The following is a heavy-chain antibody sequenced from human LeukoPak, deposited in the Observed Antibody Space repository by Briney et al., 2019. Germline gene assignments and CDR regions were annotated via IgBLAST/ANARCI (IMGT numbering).Heavy chain of an antibody. J-gene: IGHJ4*02. V-gene: IGHV3-23*01. CDR1: GYTFAKYA. CDR2: ISGSGNVT. CDR3: AKDRAGAN. Sequence: PGGSLKLSCVGSGYTFAKYAMTWVREAPGKGLEWVSVISGSGNVTYYAETVKGRVTISRDKSKRTLYLQMDSLRADDTAIYYCAKDRAGANWGQGALVLVSS.